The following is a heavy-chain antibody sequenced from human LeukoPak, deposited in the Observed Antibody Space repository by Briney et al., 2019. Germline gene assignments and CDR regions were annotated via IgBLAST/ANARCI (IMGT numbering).Heavy chain of an antibody. CDR2: IYTSGST. CDR1: GGSISSYY. Sequence: PSETLSLTCTVSGGSISSYYWSWIRQPAGKGLEWIGRIYTSGSTNYNPSLKSRVTMSVDTSKNQFSLKPSSVTAADTAVYYCARDYCSSTSCYPYYFDYWGQGTLVTVSS. CDR3: ARDYCSSTSCYPYYFDY. D-gene: IGHD2-2*01. V-gene: IGHV4-4*07. J-gene: IGHJ4*02.